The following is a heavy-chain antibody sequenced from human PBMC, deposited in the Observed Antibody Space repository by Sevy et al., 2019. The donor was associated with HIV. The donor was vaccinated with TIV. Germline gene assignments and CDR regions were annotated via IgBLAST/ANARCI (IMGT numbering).Heavy chain of an antibody. V-gene: IGHV3-73*01. CDR3: TTAPTTVTTPLDF. Sequence: GGSLRLSCAASGFTFSGSGIHGVRQASGKGLEWVGRIRDKYNWSATAYAASVEGRFTISRDDSKNTAYLQMNSLKTDDTAVYFCTTAPTTVTTPLDFWGPGTLVTVSS. CDR1: GFTFSGSG. D-gene: IGHD4-4*01. J-gene: IGHJ4*02. CDR2: IRDKYNWSAT.